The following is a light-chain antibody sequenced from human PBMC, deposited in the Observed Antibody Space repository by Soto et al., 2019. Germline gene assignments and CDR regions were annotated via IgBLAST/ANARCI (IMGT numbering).Light chain of an antibody. Sequence: DIQMTQSPSSVSASVGDRVTITCRASQVISSRLAWYQQKPGKAPNLLIYAASSLQSGVPSRFSGSGYETHYTLTIGSLQPEDFASYYCQQSNSFPLTFGGGTKVEIK. V-gene: IGKV1-12*01. J-gene: IGKJ4*01. CDR1: QVISSR. CDR2: AAS. CDR3: QQSNSFPLT.